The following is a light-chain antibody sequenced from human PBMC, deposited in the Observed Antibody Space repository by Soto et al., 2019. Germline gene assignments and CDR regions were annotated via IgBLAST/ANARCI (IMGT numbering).Light chain of an antibody. Sequence: DIQMTQSPSTLSASVGDRVTITCRASQSISSWLAWYQQKPGKAPKLLIYKASSLESGVPSRFSGSGSGTEFTLNSSSLQPDDFATYYGQQYNSYRTFGQGTKVEIK. V-gene: IGKV1-5*03. CDR3: QQYNSYRT. CDR1: QSISSW. J-gene: IGKJ1*01. CDR2: KAS.